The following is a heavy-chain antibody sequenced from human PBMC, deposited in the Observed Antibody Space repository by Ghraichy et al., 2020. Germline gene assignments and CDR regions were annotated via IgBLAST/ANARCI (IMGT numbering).Heavy chain of an antibody. CDR3: ARVTAGLWFGEPHPYGMDV. J-gene: IGHJ6*02. V-gene: IGHV4-59*01. D-gene: IGHD3-10*01. CDR2: IYYSGTT. Sequence: SETLSLTCTVSGGSISSYYWSWVRQPPGKGLEWIGYIYYSGTTNYNPSLKSRVTISVDTSKNQFSLKLSSVTAADTAVYYCARVTAGLWFGEPHPYGMDVWGQGTTVTVSS. CDR1: GGSISSYY.